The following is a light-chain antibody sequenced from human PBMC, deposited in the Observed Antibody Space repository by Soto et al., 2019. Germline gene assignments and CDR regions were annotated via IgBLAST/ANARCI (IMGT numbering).Light chain of an antibody. V-gene: IGLV2-14*03. CDR3: SSYTNIKTWV. CDR2: DVN. Sequence: QLVLTQPASVSGSPGQSITISCTGTSSDIGSYNYVSWYQQHPGKAPKLIIYDVNNRPSGVSNRFSGSKSGYTASLTISGLQAEDEADYYCSSYTNIKTWVFGGGTQLTVL. J-gene: IGLJ3*02. CDR1: SSDIGSYNY.